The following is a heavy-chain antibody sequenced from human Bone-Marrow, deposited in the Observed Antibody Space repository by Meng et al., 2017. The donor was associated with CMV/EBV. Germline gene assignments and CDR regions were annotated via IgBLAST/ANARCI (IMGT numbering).Heavy chain of an antibody. Sequence: ASVKVSCKASGYTFTSYYMHWVRQAPGQGLEWMGIINPSGGSTSYAQKFQGRVTMTRDTSTSTVYMELSSLRSEDTAVYYCARDHDWPVITAPYGMDVWGQWPTVTVYS. J-gene: IGHJ6*02. CDR2: INPSGGST. CDR1: GYTFTSYY. V-gene: IGHV1-46*01. CDR3: ARDHDWPVITAPYGMDV. D-gene: IGHD3-22*01.